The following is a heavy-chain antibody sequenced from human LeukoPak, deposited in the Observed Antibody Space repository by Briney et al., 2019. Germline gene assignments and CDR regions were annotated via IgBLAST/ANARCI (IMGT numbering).Heavy chain of an antibody. CDR3: AKDWRYCSSTSCYLYYYYYYMDV. CDR2: IRYDGSNK. CDR1: GFTFSSYV. J-gene: IGHJ6*03. V-gene: IGHV3-30*02. Sequence: GGSLRLSCAASGFTFSSYVMHWVRQAPGEGLEWVAFIRYDGSNKYYADSVKGRFTISRDNSKNTLYLQMNSLGAEDTAVYYCAKDWRYCSSTSCYLYYYYYYMDVWGKGTTVTISS. D-gene: IGHD2-2*01.